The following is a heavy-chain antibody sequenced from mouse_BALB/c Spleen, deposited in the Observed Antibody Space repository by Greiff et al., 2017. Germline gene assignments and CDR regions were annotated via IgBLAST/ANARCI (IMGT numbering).Heavy chain of an antibody. V-gene: IGHV5-9-4*01. Sequence: EVQGVESGGGLVKPGGSLKLSCAASGFTFSSYAMSWVRQSPEKRLEWVAEISSGGSYTYYPDTVTGRFTISRDNAKNTLYLEMSSLRSEDTAMYYCASRYDGYAMDYWGQGTSVTVSS. D-gene: IGHD2-14*01. CDR1: GFTFSSYA. CDR2: ISSGGSYT. J-gene: IGHJ4*01. CDR3: ASRYDGYAMDY.